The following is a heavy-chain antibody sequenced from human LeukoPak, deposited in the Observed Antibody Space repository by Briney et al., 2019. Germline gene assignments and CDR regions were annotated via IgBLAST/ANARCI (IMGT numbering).Heavy chain of an antibody. CDR1: GGTFSSYA. J-gene: IGHJ4*02. CDR2: IIPIFGTA. Sequence: GASVKVSCKASGGTFSSYAISWVRQAPGQGLEWVGGIIPIFGTANYAQKFQGRVTITADKSTSTAYMELSSLRSEDTAVYYCARGRDCSSTSCYADYWGQGTLVTVSS. D-gene: IGHD2-2*01. CDR3: ARGRDCSSTSCYADY. V-gene: IGHV1-69*06.